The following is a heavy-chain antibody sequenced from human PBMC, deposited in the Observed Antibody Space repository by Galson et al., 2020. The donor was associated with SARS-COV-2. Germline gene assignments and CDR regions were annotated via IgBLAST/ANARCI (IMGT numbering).Heavy chain of an antibody. CDR3: ARDSQGGNDYNYLLF. V-gene: IGHV1-46*01. J-gene: IGHJ4*02. CDR1: GYTFTSYY. CDR2: IYLSGGGS. Sequence: ASVKVSCKASGYTFTSYYIHWVRQAPGQGLEWLGIIYLSGGGSTYAQKLQGRVTMTRDTSTSAVYMELSSLRSEDTAVYYCARDSQGGNDYNYLLFWGQGTLVTVSS. D-gene: IGHD4-4*01.